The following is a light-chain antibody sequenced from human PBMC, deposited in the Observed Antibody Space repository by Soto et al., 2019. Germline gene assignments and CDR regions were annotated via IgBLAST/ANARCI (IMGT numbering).Light chain of an antibody. CDR3: SSYTSSSTYV. Sequence: QSALTQPASVSGSPGQSITISCNGTSSDAGGYNYVSWYQQYPGKAPKLMIYEVSNRPSGVSNRFSGSKSGNTASLTISGLQAEDEADYYCSSYTSSSTYVFGTGTKVTVL. V-gene: IGLV2-14*01. CDR2: EVS. J-gene: IGLJ1*01. CDR1: SSDAGGYNY.